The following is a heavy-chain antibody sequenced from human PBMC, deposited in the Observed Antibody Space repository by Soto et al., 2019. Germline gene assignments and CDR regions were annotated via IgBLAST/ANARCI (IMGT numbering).Heavy chain of an antibody. CDR2: INAGNGNT. Sequence: QVPLVQSGAEVKKPGASVKVSCKASGYTFTSYAMHWVRQAPGQRLEWMGWINAGNGNTKYSQKFQGRVTITRDTSASTAYMELSSLRSEDTAVYYCASEEAYGDYVGSGAFDIWGQGTMVTVSS. CDR1: GYTFTSYA. V-gene: IGHV1-3*01. D-gene: IGHD4-17*01. J-gene: IGHJ3*02. CDR3: ASEEAYGDYVGSGAFDI.